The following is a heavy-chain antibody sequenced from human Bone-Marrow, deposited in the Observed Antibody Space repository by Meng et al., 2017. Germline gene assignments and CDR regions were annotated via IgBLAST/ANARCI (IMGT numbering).Heavy chain of an antibody. CDR1: GGSTTSTSYY. V-gene: IGHV4-39*01. D-gene: IGHD1-7*01. CDR3: ARRVHDGTGHHYFDS. Sequence: QVQLQESGPGLVKPSGTLSLTCTVSGGSTTSTSYYWDWIRQSPAKGLEWIGTIGYSGTIVYNPSLSSRVTMTLDTSKNQFSLKLSSVTAPDTAVYYCARRVHDGTGHHYFDSWGQGTLVTVSS. CDR2: IGYSGTI. J-gene: IGHJ4*02.